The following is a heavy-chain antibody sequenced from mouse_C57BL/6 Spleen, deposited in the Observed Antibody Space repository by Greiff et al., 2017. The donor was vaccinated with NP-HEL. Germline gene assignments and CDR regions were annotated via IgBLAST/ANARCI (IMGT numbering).Heavy chain of an antibody. J-gene: IGHJ2*01. D-gene: IGHD2-3*01. CDR2: IDPSDSYT. CDR3: ARGTDGYFDY. Sequence: QVQLQQPGAELVMPGASVKLSCKASGYTFTSYWMHWVKQRPGQGLEWIGEIDPSDSYTNYNQKFKGKSTLTVDKSSSTAYMQLSSLTSEDSAVYYCARGTDGYFDYWGQGTTLTVSS. CDR1: GYTFTSYW. V-gene: IGHV1-69*01.